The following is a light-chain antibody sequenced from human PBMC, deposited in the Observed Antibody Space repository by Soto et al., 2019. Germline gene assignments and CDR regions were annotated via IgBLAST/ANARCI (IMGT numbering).Light chain of an antibody. CDR1: SGHSSYA. CDR2: LNSDGSH. CDR3: QTWGTGLNWV. J-gene: IGLJ3*02. V-gene: IGLV4-69*01. Sequence: QSVMTQSPCASASLGASVKLTCTLSSGHSSYAIAWHQQQPEKGPRYLMKLNSDGSHSKGDGIPDRFSGSSSGAERYLTISSLQSEDEADYYCQTWGTGLNWVFGGGTKLTVL.